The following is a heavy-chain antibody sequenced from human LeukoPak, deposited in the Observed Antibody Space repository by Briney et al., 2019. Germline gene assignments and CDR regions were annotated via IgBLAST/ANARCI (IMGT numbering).Heavy chain of an antibody. CDR2: IYYSGST. V-gene: IGHV4-39*01. CDR3: ARLSAGYYLY. J-gene: IGHJ4*02. D-gene: IGHD3-22*01. Sequence: SETLSLTCTVSGDSISSSYYYWGWIRQPPGEGLEWIGSIYYSGSTYYNPPLKSRVTISVDASKNQFSLKLSSVTAADTAVYYCARLSAGYYLYWGQGTLVTVSS. CDR1: GDSISSSYYY.